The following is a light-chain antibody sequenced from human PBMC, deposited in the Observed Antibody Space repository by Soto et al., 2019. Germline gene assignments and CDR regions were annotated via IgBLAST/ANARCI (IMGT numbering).Light chain of an antibody. CDR3: QQYGSSPTWT. CDR2: GAS. V-gene: IGKV3-20*01. CDR1: QSVSSNY. J-gene: IGKJ1*01. Sequence: SVLTHSPGTLSFSPGDRATLSFRASQSVSSNYLAWYQQKPGQAPRLLIYGASTRATGIPDRFSGSGSGTDFTLTISSLEFGDSAVYYCQQYGSSPTWTFGQGTRWIS.